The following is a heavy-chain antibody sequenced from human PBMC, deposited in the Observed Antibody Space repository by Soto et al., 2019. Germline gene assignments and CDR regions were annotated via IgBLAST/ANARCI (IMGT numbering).Heavy chain of an antibody. CDR3: ARKSPGSGYINWFDP. CDR1: GGSFSGYY. J-gene: IGHJ5*02. V-gene: IGHV4-34*01. Sequence: SETLSLTCAVYGGSFSGYYWSWIRQPPGEGLEWVGEINHSGSTNYNPSLKSRVTISVDTSKNQFSLKLSSVTAADTAVYYCARKSPGSGYINWFDPWGQGTLVTVSS. CDR2: INHSGST. D-gene: IGHD3-22*01.